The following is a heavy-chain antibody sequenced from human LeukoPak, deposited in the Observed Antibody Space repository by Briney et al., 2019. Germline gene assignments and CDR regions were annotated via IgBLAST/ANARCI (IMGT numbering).Heavy chain of an antibody. Sequence: VASVKVSCKASGYTFTSYYMHWVRQAPGQGLEWMGIINPSGGSTSYAQKFQGRVTVTRDMSTSTVYMELSSLRSVGTAVYYCARDYTAMTERNWFDPWGQGTLVTVSS. CDR1: GYTFTSYY. CDR3: ARDYTAMTERNWFDP. V-gene: IGHV1-46*01. D-gene: IGHD5-18*01. CDR2: INPSGGST. J-gene: IGHJ5*02.